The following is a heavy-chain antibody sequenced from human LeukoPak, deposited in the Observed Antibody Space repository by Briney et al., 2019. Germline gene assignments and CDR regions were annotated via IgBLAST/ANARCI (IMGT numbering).Heavy chain of an antibody. CDR1: GGSISTYY. CDR3: ARGGVPGGFYGSFDY. J-gene: IGHJ4*02. Sequence: SEALSLTCTVSGGSISTYYWSWMRQPPGRGLEWIGYIYYSGSTNHNPSLQSRVTISVDTSKNQFSLKLNSVTAADTAVYYCARGGVPGGFYGSFDYWGQGTLARVSS. D-gene: IGHD3-3*01. V-gene: IGHV4-59*01. CDR2: IYYSGST.